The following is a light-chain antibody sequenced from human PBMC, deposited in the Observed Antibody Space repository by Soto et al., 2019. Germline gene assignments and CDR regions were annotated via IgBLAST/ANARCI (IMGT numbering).Light chain of an antibody. CDR2: GAS. Sequence: EIVLTQSPGTLSLSPGERATLSCRASQSVSSRYLGWYQQKPGQAPRLLIYGASSRATGIPDRFSGSGSGTDFTIPLSRLEPVDFAVYYCQQYGSSLITFGQGTRLEIK. J-gene: IGKJ5*01. CDR1: QSVSSRY. CDR3: QQYGSSLIT. V-gene: IGKV3-20*01.